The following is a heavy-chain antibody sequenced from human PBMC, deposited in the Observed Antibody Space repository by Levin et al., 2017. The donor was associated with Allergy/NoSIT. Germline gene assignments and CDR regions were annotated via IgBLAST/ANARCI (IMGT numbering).Heavy chain of an antibody. D-gene: IGHD3-10*01. CDR3: ARLPYGSGSYYGAFDI. J-gene: IGHJ3*02. V-gene: IGHV3-33*01. Sequence: PGGSLRLSCAASGFTFSSYGMHWVRQAPGKGLEWVAVIWYDGSNKYYADSVKGRFTISRDNSKNTLYLQMNSLRAEDTAVYYCARLPYGSGSYYGAFDIWGQGTMVTVSS. CDR2: IWYDGSNK. CDR1: GFTFSSYG.